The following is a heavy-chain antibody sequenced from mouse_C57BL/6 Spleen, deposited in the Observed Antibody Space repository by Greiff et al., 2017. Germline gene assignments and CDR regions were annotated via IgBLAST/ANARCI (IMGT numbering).Heavy chain of an antibody. CDR3: ARERGNYYGSSRYWYFEV. J-gene: IGHJ1*03. CDR2: IDPSDSYT. CDR1: GYTFTSYW. Sequence: QVQLQQPGAELVMPGASVKLSCKASGYTFTSYWMHWVKQRPGQGLEWIGEIDPSDSYTNYNQKFKGKSTLTVDKSSSTAYMQLSSLTSADSAVYYCARERGNYYGSSRYWYFEVWGTGTTVTVAS. V-gene: IGHV1-69*01. D-gene: IGHD1-1*01.